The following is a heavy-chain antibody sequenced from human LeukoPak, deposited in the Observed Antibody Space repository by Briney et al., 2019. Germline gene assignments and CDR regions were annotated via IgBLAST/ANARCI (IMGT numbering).Heavy chain of an antibody. V-gene: IGHV4-30-2*01. J-gene: IGHJ3*02. CDR3: ARTVEQLDAFDI. CDR2: IYHSGST. Sequence: SETLSLTCAVSGGSISSGGYSWSWIRQPPGKGLEWIGYIYHSGSTYYNPSLKSRVTISVDRSKNQFSLKLSSVTAADTAVYYCARTVEQLDAFDIWGQGTMDTVSS. CDR1: GGSISSGGYS. D-gene: IGHD6-6*01.